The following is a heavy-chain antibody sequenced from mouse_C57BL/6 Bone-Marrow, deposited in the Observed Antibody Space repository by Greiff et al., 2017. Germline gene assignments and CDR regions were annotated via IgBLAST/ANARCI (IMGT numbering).Heavy chain of an antibody. V-gene: IGHV1-55*01. D-gene: IGHD4-1*01. CDR1: GYTFTSYW. CDR2: IYPGSGST. J-gene: IGHJ2*01. CDR3: ASLGLDY. Sequence: VQLQQPGAELVKPGASVKMSCKASGYTFTSYWITWVKQRPGQGLEWIGDIYPGSGSTNYNEKFKGKATLTVDKSSSTAYMLLSSLTSEDSAVYFCASLGLDYWGQGTTLTVSS.